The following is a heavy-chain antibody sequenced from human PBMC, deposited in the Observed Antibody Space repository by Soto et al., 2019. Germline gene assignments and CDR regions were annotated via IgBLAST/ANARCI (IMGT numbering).Heavy chain of an antibody. J-gene: IGHJ4*02. V-gene: IGHV1-3*05. CDR2: INAGNGNT. CDR3: ARAPGGPGIAEY. D-gene: IGHD6-13*01. CDR1: GYTFTSYA. Sequence: QVQLVQSGAEEKKPGASVKVSCKASGYTFTSYAMHWVRQAPGQRLEWMGWINAGNGNTKYSQKFQGRVTITRDTTASTAYMELSSLRSEDTAVYYCARAPGGPGIAEYWGQGTLVTVSS.